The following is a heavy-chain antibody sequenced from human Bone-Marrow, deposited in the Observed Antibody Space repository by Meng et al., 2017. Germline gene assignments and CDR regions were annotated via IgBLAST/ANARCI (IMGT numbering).Heavy chain of an antibody. V-gene: IGHV4-31*03. D-gene: IGHD4-17*01. J-gene: IGHJ2*01. CDR2: IYYSGST. CDR3: ASLYGDSSVWYLDL. CDR1: GGSISSGNHY. Sequence: QVARPESGTGMVKPSQPLSLTGTVSGGSISSGNHYWSWIRQHPGKGLEYIGYIYYSGSTYYNPSLKSRVIISVDTSKNQFSLRLNSVTAADTAVYYCASLYGDSSVWYLDLWGRGTLVTVSS.